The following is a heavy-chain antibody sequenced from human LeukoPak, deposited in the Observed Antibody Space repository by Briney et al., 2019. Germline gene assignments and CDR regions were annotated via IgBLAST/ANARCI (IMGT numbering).Heavy chain of an antibody. CDR3: ARSDYGGKGAGDNWLDP. CDR1: GYTFTVYY. J-gene: IGHJ5*02. D-gene: IGHD4-23*01. Sequence: ASVKVSCKASGYTFTVYYMYWVRQAPGQGLEWMGWINPNSGGTNYTQKFQGRVTMTRDTSISTAYMELSRVTSDDTAVYYCARSDYGGKGAGDNWLDPWGQGTLVTVSS. CDR2: INPNSGGT. V-gene: IGHV1-2*02.